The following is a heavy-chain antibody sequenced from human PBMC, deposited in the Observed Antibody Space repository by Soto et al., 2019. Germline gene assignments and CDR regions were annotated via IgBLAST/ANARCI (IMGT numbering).Heavy chain of an antibody. CDR1: GFTFSSYA. CDR2: ISGSGGST. Sequence: PGGSLRLSCAASGFTFSSYAMSWVRQAPGKGLEWVSAISGSGGSTYYSDSVKGRFTISRDNSKNTLYLQMNSLRAEDTAVYYCAKDLYSSGWYGVYWGQGTLVTVSS. J-gene: IGHJ4*02. V-gene: IGHV3-23*01. CDR3: AKDLYSSGWYGVY. D-gene: IGHD6-19*01.